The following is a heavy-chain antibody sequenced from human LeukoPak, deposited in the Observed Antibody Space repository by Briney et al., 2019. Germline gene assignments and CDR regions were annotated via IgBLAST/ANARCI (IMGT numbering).Heavy chain of an antibody. J-gene: IGHJ4*02. CDR3: AKGGYCSSSSCYGQELKIDY. D-gene: IGHD2-2*01. V-gene: IGHV3-23*01. Sequence: PGGSLRLSCAASGFTFSSYAMSWVRQAPGKGLEWVSAISGSGGSTYYADSVKGRFTISRDNSKNTLYLQMNSLRVEDTAVHYCAKGGYCSSSSCYGQELKIDYWGQGTLVTVSS. CDR1: GFTFSSYA. CDR2: ISGSGGST.